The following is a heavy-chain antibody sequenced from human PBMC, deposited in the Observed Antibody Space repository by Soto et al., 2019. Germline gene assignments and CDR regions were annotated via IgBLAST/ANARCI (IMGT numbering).Heavy chain of an antibody. Sequence: GESLKISCKVSGYSFTSYWIGWVRQIPGNGLEWMGIIYPGDSDTRYSPSFQGQVTISADKSISTAYLQWSSLKASDTAMYYCARVSFYCSGGSWYPDVFDIWGQGTMVTVSS. J-gene: IGHJ3*02. V-gene: IGHV5-51*01. CDR2: IYPGDSDT. D-gene: IGHD2-15*01. CDR1: GYSFTSYW. CDR3: ARVSFYCSGGSWYPDVFDI.